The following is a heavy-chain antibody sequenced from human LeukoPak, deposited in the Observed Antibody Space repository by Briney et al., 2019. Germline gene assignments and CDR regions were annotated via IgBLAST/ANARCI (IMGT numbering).Heavy chain of an antibody. V-gene: IGHV3-30*02. CDR1: GFTFSSYG. J-gene: IGHJ4*02. Sequence: HPGGSLSLSCTASGFTFSSYGMHWVRQAPGKGLEWVAIIQYDGSNKHYVDSVQGRFTISRDNSKNTLYLQMNSLRAEDTAVYYCAKERYSSSSLFAITPFDYLGQGTLVTVSS. D-gene: IGHD6-13*01. CDR2: IQYDGSNK. CDR3: AKERYSSSSLFAITPFDY.